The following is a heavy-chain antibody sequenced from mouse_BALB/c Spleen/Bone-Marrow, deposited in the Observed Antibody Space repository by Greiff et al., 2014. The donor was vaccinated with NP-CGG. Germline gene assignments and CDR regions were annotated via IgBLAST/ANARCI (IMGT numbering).Heavy chain of an antibody. D-gene: IGHD1-1*01. CDR1: GFNIKDTY. CDR3: ASYYYGRAWFAH. J-gene: IGHJ3*01. Sequence: EVQLQQSGAELLKPGASVKLSCTASGFNIKDTYMHWVKQRPEQGLEWIGRIDPANGNTKYDPKFQGKATITADTSSNTAYLQLSSLTSEDTAVYYCASYYYGRAWFAHWGQGTLVTVSA. CDR2: IDPANGNT. V-gene: IGHV14-3*02.